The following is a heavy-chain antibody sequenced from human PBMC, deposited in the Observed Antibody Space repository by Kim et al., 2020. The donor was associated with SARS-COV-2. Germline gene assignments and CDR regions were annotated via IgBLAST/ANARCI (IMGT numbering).Heavy chain of an antibody. CDR3: AKGDTAMAS. V-gene: IGHV3-23*01. J-gene: IGHJ5*02. CDR2: GST. Sequence: GSTYYADSVKGRFTTSRDNSKNPLYLQMNSLRAEDTAVYYCAKGDTAMASWGQGTLVTVSS. D-gene: IGHD5-18*01.